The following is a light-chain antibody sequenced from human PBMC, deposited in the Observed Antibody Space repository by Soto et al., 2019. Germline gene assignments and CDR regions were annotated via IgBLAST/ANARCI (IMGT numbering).Light chain of an antibody. J-gene: IGLJ2*01. V-gene: IGLV2-23*01. CDR3: CSYAGSFAFVV. CDR2: EGS. Sequence: QSVLTQPASVSGSPGQSITISCTGTSSDVGSYNLVSWYQQHPGKAPKLMIYEGSKRPSGVSNRFSGSKSGNTASLTISGLQAEDEADYWCCSYAGSFAFVVFGGGTQLTVL. CDR1: SSDVGSYNL.